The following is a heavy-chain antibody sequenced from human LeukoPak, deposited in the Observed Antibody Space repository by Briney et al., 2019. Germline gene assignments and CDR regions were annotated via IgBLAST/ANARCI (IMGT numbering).Heavy chain of an antibody. D-gene: IGHD3-9*01. CDR1: GFTFSNHA. J-gene: IGHJ4*02. CDR2: ITGSGGNT. V-gene: IGHV3-23*01. Sequence: GGSLRLSCAASGFTFSNHAMSWVRQAPGKGLEWVSAITGSGGNTYYADSVKGRFTISRDNSKNTLYLQMNSLRDEDTAVYYCAKWGDFDVLAGYYVPDFWGQGTLVTVSS. CDR3: AKWGDFDVLAGYYVPDF.